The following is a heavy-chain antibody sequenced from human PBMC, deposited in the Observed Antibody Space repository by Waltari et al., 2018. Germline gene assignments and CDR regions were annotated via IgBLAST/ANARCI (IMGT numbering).Heavy chain of an antibody. D-gene: IGHD4-17*01. CDR2: ISWDGGST. V-gene: IGHV3-43*01. Sequence: EVQLVESGGVVVQPGGSLRLSCAASGFTFDDYTMPWVRQAPGKGLEWVSLISWDGGSTYYADSVKGRFTISRDNSKNSLYLQMNSLRTEDTALYYCAKEDYGDYGPYDYWGQGTLVTVSS. CDR3: AKEDYGDYGPYDY. J-gene: IGHJ4*02. CDR1: GFTFDDYT.